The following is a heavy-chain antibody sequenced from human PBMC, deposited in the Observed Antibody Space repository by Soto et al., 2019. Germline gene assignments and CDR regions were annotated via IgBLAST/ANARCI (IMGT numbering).Heavy chain of an antibody. CDR1: GFPFSSYA. J-gene: IGHJ4*02. Sequence: DVQLVGSGGGLVQPGGSLRLSCVASGFPFSSYAMHWVRQAPGKGLEWISYINGASTTTFYADSVKGRFTVSRDNAKNSVYLQMRSLRHEDTAFYYCARELSHWGQGMLVTVSS. V-gene: IGHV3-48*02. CDR2: INGASTTT. CDR3: ARELSH.